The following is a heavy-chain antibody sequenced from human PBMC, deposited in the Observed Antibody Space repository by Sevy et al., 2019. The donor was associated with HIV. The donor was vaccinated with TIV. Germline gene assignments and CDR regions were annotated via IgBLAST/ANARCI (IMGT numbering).Heavy chain of an antibody. J-gene: IGHJ4*02. D-gene: IGHD3-10*01. V-gene: IGHV3-30*18. CDR1: GFTFSSYG. Sequence: GGSLRLSCAASGFTFSSYGMHWVRQAPGKGLEWVAVISYDGSNKYYADSVKGRFTISRDNSKNTLYLQMNSLRAEDRAVYYCAKDLYYGSGSLKGAFDYWGQGTLVTVSS. CDR3: AKDLYYGSGSLKGAFDY. CDR2: ISYDGSNK.